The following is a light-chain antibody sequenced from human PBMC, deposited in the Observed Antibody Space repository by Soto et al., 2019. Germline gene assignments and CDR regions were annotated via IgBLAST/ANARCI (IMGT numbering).Light chain of an antibody. CDR3: SSYTDSNTVV. CDR1: SSDVGGHNS. V-gene: IGLV2-14*03. J-gene: IGLJ2*01. Sequence: QSALTQPASVSGSPGQSITISCTGSSSDVGGHNSISWYQHHPVKAPKLILYDVKNRPSGVSDRFSGSKSGNTASLTISVLQAEDEADYYCSSYTDSNTVVFGGGTKLTVL. CDR2: DVK.